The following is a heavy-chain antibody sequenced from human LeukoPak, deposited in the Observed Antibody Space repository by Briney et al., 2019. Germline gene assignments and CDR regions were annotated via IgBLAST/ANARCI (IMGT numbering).Heavy chain of an antibody. V-gene: IGHV4-4*07. J-gene: IGHJ4*02. CDR3: ARVETTAMAMYYFDY. CDR1: GGSISSYY. Sequence: SETLSLTCTVSGGSISSYYWSWIRQPAGKGLEWIGRIYTSGSTNYNPSLKRRVTISVDTSKNQFSLKLSSVTAADTAVYYCARVETTAMAMYYFDYWGQGTLVTVSS. CDR2: IYTSGST. D-gene: IGHD5-18*01.